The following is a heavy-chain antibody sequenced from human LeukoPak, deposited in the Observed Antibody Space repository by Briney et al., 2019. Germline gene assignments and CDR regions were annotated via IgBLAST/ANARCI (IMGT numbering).Heavy chain of an antibody. CDR3: ARVSDNYYDSSGTFDY. D-gene: IGHD3-22*01. CDR2: ISAYNGNT. J-gene: IGHJ4*02. Sequence: ASVKVSCKASGYTFTSYGISWVRQAPGQGLEWMGWISAYNGNTNYAQKLRGRVTMTTDTSTSTAYMELRSLRSDDTAVYYCARVSDNYYDSSGTFDYWGQGTLVTVSS. V-gene: IGHV1-18*01. CDR1: GYTFTSYG.